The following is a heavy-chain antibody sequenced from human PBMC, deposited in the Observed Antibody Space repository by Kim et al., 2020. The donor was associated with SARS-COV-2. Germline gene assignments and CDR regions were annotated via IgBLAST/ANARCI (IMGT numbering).Heavy chain of an antibody. Sequence: GGSLRLSCAASGFTFGDYAMHWVRQAPGKGLEWVSGISWNSGSIGYADSVKGRFTISRDNAKNSLYLQMNSLRAEDTALYYCAKAIQFMVRGAFDYWGQGTLVTVSS. D-gene: IGHD3-10*01. CDR2: ISWNSGSI. J-gene: IGHJ4*02. V-gene: IGHV3-9*01. CDR1: GFTFGDYA. CDR3: AKAIQFMVRGAFDY.